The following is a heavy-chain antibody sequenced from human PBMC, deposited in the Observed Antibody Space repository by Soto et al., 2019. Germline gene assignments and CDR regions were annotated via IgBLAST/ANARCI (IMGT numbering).Heavy chain of an antibody. CDR3: ATQASIAARRDYYYMDV. Sequence: SETLSLTCTVSGGSISSYYWSWIRQPPGKGLEWIGYIYYSGGTNYNPSLKSRVTISVDTSKNQFSLKLSSVTAADTAVYYCATQASIAARRDYYYMDVWGKGTTVTVSS. CDR2: IYYSGGT. CDR1: GGSISSYY. J-gene: IGHJ6*03. V-gene: IGHV4-59*01. D-gene: IGHD6-6*01.